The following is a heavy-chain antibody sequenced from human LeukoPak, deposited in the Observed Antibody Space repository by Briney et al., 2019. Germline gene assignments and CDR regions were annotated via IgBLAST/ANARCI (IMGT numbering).Heavy chain of an antibody. V-gene: IGHV1-69*13. CDR3: ARDQLRMIGHFDY. J-gene: IGHJ4*02. D-gene: IGHD3-16*01. CDR1: GGTFSSYA. Sequence: SVKVSCKASGGTFSSYAISWVRQAPGQGLEWMGGIIPIFGTTNYAQKFQGRVTITADESTSTAYMELSSLRSEDTAVYYCARDQLRMIGHFDYWGQGTLVTVSS. CDR2: IIPIFGTT.